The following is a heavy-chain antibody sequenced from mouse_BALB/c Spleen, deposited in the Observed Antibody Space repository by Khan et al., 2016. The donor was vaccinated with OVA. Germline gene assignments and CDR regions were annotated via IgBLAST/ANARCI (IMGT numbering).Heavy chain of an antibody. CDR3: AREWAGWLAY. D-gene: IGHD1-3*01. Sequence: QVQLQQSGAELARPGASVRLSCKASGYTFTDYYINWMRQRTGQGLEWIGEFYPGSDNTYYNEKFKGKATLTADKSSSTVYMQLSSLTSDDSAVDFCAREWAGWLAYWGQGTLVTVS. V-gene: IGHV1-77*01. CDR2: FYPGSDNT. CDR1: GYTFTDYY. J-gene: IGHJ3*01.